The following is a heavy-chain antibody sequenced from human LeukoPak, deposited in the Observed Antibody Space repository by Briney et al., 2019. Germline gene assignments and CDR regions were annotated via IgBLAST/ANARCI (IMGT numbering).Heavy chain of an antibody. CDR1: GDSISSYY. Sequence: SETLSLTCTVSGDSISSYYWSWIRQPAGKGLEWIGRIYTSGSTKYNPSLKSRVTMSVDTSKNQFSLKPSSVTAADTAMYYCAMENKTLGRGGYGGQGTLVTVSS. D-gene: IGHD1/OR15-1a*01. V-gene: IGHV4-4*07. J-gene: IGHJ4*02. CDR3: AMENKTLGRGGY. CDR2: IYTSGST.